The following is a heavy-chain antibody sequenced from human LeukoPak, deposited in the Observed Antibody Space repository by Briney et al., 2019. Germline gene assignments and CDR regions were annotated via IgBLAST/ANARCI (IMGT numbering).Heavy chain of an antibody. J-gene: IGHJ4*02. V-gene: IGHV4-34*01. D-gene: IGHD3-16*02. CDR1: GGSFSGYY. CDR3: ARARSDYDYVWGSYRSPLYYFDY. Sequence: SETLSLTCAVYGGSFSGYYWSWIRQPPGKGLEWIGEINHSGSTNYNPSLKSRVTISVDTSKNQLSLKLSSVTAADTAVYYCARARSDYDYVWGSYRSPLYYFDYWGQGTLVTVSS. CDR2: INHSGST.